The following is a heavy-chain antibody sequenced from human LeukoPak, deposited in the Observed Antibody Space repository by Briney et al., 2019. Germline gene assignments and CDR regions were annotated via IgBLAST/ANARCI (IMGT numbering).Heavy chain of an antibody. J-gene: IGHJ4*02. CDR1: QFTLSSNY. V-gene: IGHV3-53*05. D-gene: IGHD2-8*01. Sequence: GGALRLSSADSQFTLSSNYMSWVRQAPPRRGDGVSVLYSGGIRYYAGSVQGRLTISRDSSKNTLYLQMNYLLPEDTAVYYCASGDCTNGICPDYWGQGIQVTVSS. CDR3: ASGDCTNGICPDY. CDR2: LYSGGIR.